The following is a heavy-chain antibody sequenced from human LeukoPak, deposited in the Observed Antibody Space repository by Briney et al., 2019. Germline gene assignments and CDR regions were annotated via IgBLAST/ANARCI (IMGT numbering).Heavy chain of an antibody. J-gene: IGHJ4*02. Sequence: GGSLRLSCAASGFTFSSYSMNWVRQAPGKGLEWVSSISSSSSYIYYADSVKGRFTISRDNAKNSLYLQMNSLRAEDTAVYYCARDRIVGATNQPYYFDYWGQGTLVTVSS. D-gene: IGHD1-26*01. V-gene: IGHV3-21*01. CDR1: GFTFSSYS. CDR2: ISSSSSYI. CDR3: ARDRIVGATNQPYYFDY.